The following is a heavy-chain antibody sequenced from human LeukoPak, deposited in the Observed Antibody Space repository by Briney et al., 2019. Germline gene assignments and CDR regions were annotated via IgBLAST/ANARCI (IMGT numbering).Heavy chain of an antibody. V-gene: IGHV3-23*01. J-gene: IGHJ4*02. CDR1: GFTFSSYA. CDR3: ARDRVGAIDY. CDR2: ISGSGGST. Sequence: GGSLRLSCAASGFTFSSYAMSWVRQAPGKGLESVSAISGSGGSTYYADSVKGRFTISRDNSKNTLYLQMNSLRAEDTAVYYCARDRVGAIDYWGQGTLVTVSS. D-gene: IGHD1-26*01.